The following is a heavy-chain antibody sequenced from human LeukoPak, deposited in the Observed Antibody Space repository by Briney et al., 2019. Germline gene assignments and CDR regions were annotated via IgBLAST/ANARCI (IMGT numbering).Heavy chain of an antibody. J-gene: IGHJ1*01. D-gene: IGHD3-3*01. CDR1: GGSVSGGDFY. Sequence: SQTLSLTCTVSGGSVSGGDFYWSWIRQPPGKGLEWVGYIYYNGSAYYNPSLRSRVTISIDTSENQFSLKLSSVTAADTAVYFCVRVFYDFWSGRHGEYFQRWGQGTLVTVSS. CDR2: IYYNGSA. V-gene: IGHV4-30-4*08. CDR3: VRVFYDFWSGRHGEYFQR.